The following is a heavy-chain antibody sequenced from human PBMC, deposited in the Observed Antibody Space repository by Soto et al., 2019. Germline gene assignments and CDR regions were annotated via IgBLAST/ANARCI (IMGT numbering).Heavy chain of an antibody. CDR2: ISSGSNTI. CDR3: ARSPYNSLFMDV. V-gene: IGHV3-48*01. Sequence: EVQVVESGGALVEPGESLRLSCEASGFTFNSYSMDWVRQAPGKGLEWVSYISSGSNTIYYADSVKGRFTISRDNAKNSLYLQMNSLRAEDTAVYYCARSPYNSLFMDVWGQGTTVTVSS. D-gene: IGHD1-20*01. J-gene: IGHJ6*02. CDR1: GFTFNSYS.